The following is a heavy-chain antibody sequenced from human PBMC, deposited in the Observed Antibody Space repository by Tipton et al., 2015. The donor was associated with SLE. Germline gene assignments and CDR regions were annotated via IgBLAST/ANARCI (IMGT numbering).Heavy chain of an antibody. D-gene: IGHD6-13*01. CDR2: INHSGST. CDR3: AREGIAAAGGFDL. CDR1: GGSFSGYY. J-gene: IGHJ2*01. Sequence: TLSLTCAVYGGSFSGYYWSWIRQPPGKGLEWIGEINHSGSTNYNPSLKSRVTISVDTSKNQFSLKLSSVTAADTAVYYCAREGIAAAGGFDLWGRGTLVTVSP. V-gene: IGHV4-34*01.